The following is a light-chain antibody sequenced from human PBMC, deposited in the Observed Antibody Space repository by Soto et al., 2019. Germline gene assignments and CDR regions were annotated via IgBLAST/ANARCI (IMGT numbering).Light chain of an antibody. J-gene: IGKJ3*01. CDR3: QQYDNLLLFT. CDR1: QDISNY. Sequence: DIQMTQSPSSLSASVGDRVTITCQASQDISNYLNWYQQKPGKAPKLLIYDASNLETGVPSRFSGSGSGTDFTFTISSLQPEDIATYYCQQYDNLLLFTFGPGSQV. V-gene: IGKV1-33*01. CDR2: DAS.